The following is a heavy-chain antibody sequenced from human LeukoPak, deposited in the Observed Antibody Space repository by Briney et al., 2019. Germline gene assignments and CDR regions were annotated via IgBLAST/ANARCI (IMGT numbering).Heavy chain of an antibody. CDR3: TTLPRSSVLLWFGEEAFDI. V-gene: IGHV3-53*01. J-gene: IGHJ3*02. Sequence: GGSLRLSCAASGFTVSSNYMSWVRQAPGKGLEWVSVIYSGGSTYYADSVKGRFTISRHNSKNTLYLQMNSLKTEDTAVYYCTTLPRSSVLLWFGEEAFDIWGQGTMVTVSS. CDR1: GFTVSSNY. D-gene: IGHD3-10*01. CDR2: IYSGGST.